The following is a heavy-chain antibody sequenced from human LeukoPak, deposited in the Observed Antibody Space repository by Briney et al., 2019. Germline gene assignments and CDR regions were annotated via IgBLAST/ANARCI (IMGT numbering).Heavy chain of an antibody. CDR1: GGSLSSYY. V-gene: IGHV4-59*01. CDR2: IYYSGST. Sequence: SETLSLTCTVSGGSLSSYYWSWIRQPPGKGLEWIGYIYYSGSTNYNPSLKSRVTISVDTSKNQFSLKLSSVTAADTAVDYCARDKAKFGESTGFDPWGQGTLVTVSS. CDR3: ARDKAKFGESTGFDP. J-gene: IGHJ5*02. D-gene: IGHD3-10*01.